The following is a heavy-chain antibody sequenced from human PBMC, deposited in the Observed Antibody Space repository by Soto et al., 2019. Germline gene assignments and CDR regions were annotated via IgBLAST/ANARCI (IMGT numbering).Heavy chain of an antibody. D-gene: IGHD5-12*01. CDR1: GYTFTGYY. CDR2: INPNSGGT. Sequence: ASVKVSCKASGYTFTGYYMHWVRQAPGQGLEWMGWINPNSGGTNYAQKFQGWVTMTRDTPISTAYMELSRLRSDDTAVYYCARNIVASLGALDVWGKGTTVTVSS. J-gene: IGHJ6*04. CDR3: ARNIVASLGALDV. V-gene: IGHV1-2*04.